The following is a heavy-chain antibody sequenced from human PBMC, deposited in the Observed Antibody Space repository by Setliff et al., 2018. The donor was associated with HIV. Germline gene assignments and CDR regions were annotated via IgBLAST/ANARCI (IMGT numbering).Heavy chain of an antibody. CDR3: ARGWLQLGWFDP. Sequence: PSETLSLTCTVSGGSISSYYWSWIRQPPGKGLEWIGYVFYSGDTNYNPSLKRRVTISVDTSKNQFFLKMRSVTAADTAVYYCARGWLQLGWFDPWGQGTLVTVS. CDR2: VFYSGDT. V-gene: IGHV4-59*01. D-gene: IGHD1-1*01. CDR1: GGSISSYY. J-gene: IGHJ5*02.